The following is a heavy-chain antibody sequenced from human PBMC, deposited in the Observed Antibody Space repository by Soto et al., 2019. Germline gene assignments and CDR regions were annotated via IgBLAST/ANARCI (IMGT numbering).Heavy chain of an antibody. D-gene: IGHD2-15*01. Sequence: QVQLQESGPGLVKPSQTLSLTCTVSGRSISSVNYYWSWIRQPPGKGLEWIGYIYYSGSTYYNPSLGSRVTISVDTSKNQFSLKLSSVTAADTAVYYCARYGSGECNRGSCYSPFDYWGQGTLVTVSS. J-gene: IGHJ4*02. CDR2: IYYSGST. CDR1: GRSISSVNYY. CDR3: ARYGSGECNRGSCYSPFDY. V-gene: IGHV4-30-4*01.